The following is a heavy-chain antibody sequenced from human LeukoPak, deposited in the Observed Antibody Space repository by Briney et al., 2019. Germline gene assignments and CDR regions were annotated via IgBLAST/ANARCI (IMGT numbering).Heavy chain of an antibody. V-gene: IGHV3-66*01. CDR2: IYSGGST. J-gene: IGHJ4*02. Sequence: PGGSLRLSCAASEFSVGSNYMTWVRQAPGKGLEWVSLIYSGGSTYYADSVKGRFTISRDNSKNTLYLQMNSLRAEDTAVYYCARVRRITMVRGSQGSFYYFDYWGQGTLVTVSS. CDR3: ARVRRITMVRGSQGSFYYFDY. CDR1: EFSVGSNY. D-gene: IGHD3-10*01.